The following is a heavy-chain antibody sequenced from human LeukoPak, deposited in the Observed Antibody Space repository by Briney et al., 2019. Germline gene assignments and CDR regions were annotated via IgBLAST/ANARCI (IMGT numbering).Heavy chain of an antibody. CDR1: GFTFTNAW. D-gene: IGHD3-3*01. CDR3: AKGFSVLASKHYYYFYGMDV. J-gene: IGHJ6*02. V-gene: IGHV3-43*02. CDR2: IRGDGDST. Sequence: PGGSLRLSCAASGFTFTNAWMSWVRQAPGKGLEWVALIRGDGDSTFYADSVKGRFTISRDNSKNSLYLQMNSLRTEDTALYYCAKGFSVLASKHYYYFYGMDVWGQGTTVTVSS.